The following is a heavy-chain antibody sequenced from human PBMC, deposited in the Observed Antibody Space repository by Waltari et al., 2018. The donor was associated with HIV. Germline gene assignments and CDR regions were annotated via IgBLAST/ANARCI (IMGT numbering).Heavy chain of an antibody. Sequence: QMQLVQSGPEVKKPGTSVKVSCKASGFTFTSSAMQWVRQARGQRLEWIGWIVVGSGNTNYAQKFQERVTITRDMSTSTAYMELSSLRSEDTAVYYCAALSGYSGYDYQGFYGMDVWGQGTTVTVSS. CDR1: GFTFTSSA. D-gene: IGHD5-12*01. CDR2: IVVGSGNT. J-gene: IGHJ6*02. CDR3: AALSGYSGYDYQGFYGMDV. V-gene: IGHV1-58*02.